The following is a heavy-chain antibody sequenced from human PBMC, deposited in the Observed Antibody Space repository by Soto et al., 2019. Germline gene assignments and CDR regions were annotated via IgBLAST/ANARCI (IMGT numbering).Heavy chain of an antibody. V-gene: IGHV4-30-4*01. CDR2: IYYSGST. D-gene: IGHD4-4*01. J-gene: IGHJ6*02. Sequence: ASETLSLTCTVSGGSISSGDYYWSWIRQPPGKGLEWIGYIYYSGSTYYNPSLKSRVTISVDTSKNQFSLKLSSVTAADTAVYYCARDGGGTVTTLGDYYGMDVWGQGTTVTVSS. CDR1: GGSISSGDYY. CDR3: ARDGGGTVTTLGDYYGMDV.